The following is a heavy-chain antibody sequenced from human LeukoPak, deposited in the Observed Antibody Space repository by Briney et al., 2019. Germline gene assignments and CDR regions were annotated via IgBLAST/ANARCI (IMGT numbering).Heavy chain of an antibody. D-gene: IGHD1-26*01. V-gene: IGHV1-8*03. CDR2: MNPNSGNT. Sequence: GASVKVSCKASGYTFTSYDINWVRQATGQGLEWMGWMNPNSGNTGYAQKFQGRVTITRNTSISTAYMELSSLRSEDTAVYYCARGPGGSYFLDAFDIWGQGTMVTVSS. CDR3: ARGPGGSYFLDAFDI. J-gene: IGHJ3*02. CDR1: GYTFTSYD.